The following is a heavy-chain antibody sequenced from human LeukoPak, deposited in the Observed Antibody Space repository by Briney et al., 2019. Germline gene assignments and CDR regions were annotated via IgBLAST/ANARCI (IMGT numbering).Heavy chain of an antibody. D-gene: IGHD4-23*01. Sequence: SETLSLTCTVSGGSISSYYWSWIRQPPGKGLEWIGYIYYSGSTNYNPSLKSRVTISVDASKNQFSLKLSSVTAADTAVYYRARVPDGGIFDYWGQGTLVTVSS. CDR1: GGSISSYY. J-gene: IGHJ4*02. CDR2: IYYSGST. CDR3: ARVPDGGIFDY. V-gene: IGHV4-59*01.